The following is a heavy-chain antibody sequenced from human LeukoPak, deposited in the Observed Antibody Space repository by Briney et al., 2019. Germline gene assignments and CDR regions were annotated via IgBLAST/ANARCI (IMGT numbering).Heavy chain of an antibody. CDR3: ATDRAPRAAAGNIDY. CDR2: FDPEDGET. D-gene: IGHD6-13*01. J-gene: IGHJ4*02. Sequence: ASVKVSCKVSGYTLTELFMHWVRQAPGKGLEWMGGFDPEDGETIYAQKFQGRVTMTEDTSTYTAYMELSSLRSEDTAVYYCATDRAPRAAAGNIDYWGQGTLVTVSS. CDR1: GYTLTELF. V-gene: IGHV1-24*01.